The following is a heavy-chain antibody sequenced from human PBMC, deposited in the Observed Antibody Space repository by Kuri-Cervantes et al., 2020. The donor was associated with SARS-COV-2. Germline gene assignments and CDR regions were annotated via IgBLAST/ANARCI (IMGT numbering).Heavy chain of an antibody. CDR3: ARELGGGSV. Sequence: LSLTCAASGFTFSSYSMNWVRQAPGKGLEWVSYISSSSSTIYYADSVKGRFTISRDNAKNSLYLQMNSLRAEDTAVYYCARELGGGSVWGQGTLVTVSS. CDR2: ISSSSSTI. CDR1: GFTFSSYS. V-gene: IGHV3-48*01. J-gene: IGHJ4*02. D-gene: IGHD2-15*01.